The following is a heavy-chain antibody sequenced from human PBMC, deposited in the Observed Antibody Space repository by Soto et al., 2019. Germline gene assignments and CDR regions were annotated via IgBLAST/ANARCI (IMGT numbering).Heavy chain of an antibody. CDR2: IYYSGST. D-gene: IGHD2-15*01. CDR1: GGSISSGGYY. V-gene: IGHV4-31*03. J-gene: IGHJ5*02. Sequence: QVQLQESGPGLVKPSQTLSLTCTVSGGSISSGGYYWSWIRQHPGKGLEWIGYIYYSGSTYYNPSLKSRVTISVDTSKNQFSLKLSSVTAAETAVYYCARVPGYCSRGSCYPRGWFDPWGQGTLVTVSS. CDR3: ARVPGYCSRGSCYPRGWFDP.